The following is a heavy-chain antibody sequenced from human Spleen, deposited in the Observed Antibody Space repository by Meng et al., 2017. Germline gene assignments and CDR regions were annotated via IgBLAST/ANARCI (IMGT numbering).Heavy chain of an antibody. Sequence: GESLKISCAASGFTFSSYWMTWVRQAPGKGLEWVANIRKDGDDIYYLDSVKGRFTISRDNAKNSLYLQMNSLRAEDTAVYYCARAPLRYFDWLLSDAFDIWGQGTMVTVSS. CDR2: IRKDGDDI. J-gene: IGHJ3*02. CDR3: ARAPLRYFDWLLSDAFDI. CDR1: GFTFSSYW. V-gene: IGHV3-7*01. D-gene: IGHD3-9*01.